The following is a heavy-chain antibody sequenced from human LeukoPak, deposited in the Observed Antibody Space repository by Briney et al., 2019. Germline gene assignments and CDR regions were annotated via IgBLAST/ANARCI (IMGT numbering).Heavy chain of an antibody. J-gene: IGHJ3*02. D-gene: IGHD3-22*01. CDR1: GYTFTSYD. Sequence: EASVRVSCKASGYTFTSYDIHWVRQAPGQGLEWMGIINPSGGSTSYAQKFQGRVTMTRDTSISTAYMEMSRLTSDDTAVYYCVKGWDSSGYYAFDIWGQGTMVTVSS. CDR3: VKGWDSSGYYAFDI. CDR2: INPSGGST. V-gene: IGHV1-46*03.